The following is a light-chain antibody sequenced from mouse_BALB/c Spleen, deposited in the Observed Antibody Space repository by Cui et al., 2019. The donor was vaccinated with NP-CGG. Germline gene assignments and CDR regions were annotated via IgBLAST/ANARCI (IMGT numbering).Light chain of an antibody. V-gene: IGLV1*01. CDR3: ALWYSNHWV. CDR1: TGAVTTSNY. Sequence: QAVLTQEPALTTSPGETVTLTCRSSTGAVTTSNYANWVQEKPDHLFTGLIGGTNNRAPGVPARFSGSLIGDKAALTITGAQTDDEAIYFCALWYSNHWVFGGGTKLTVL. J-gene: IGLJ1*01. CDR2: GTN.